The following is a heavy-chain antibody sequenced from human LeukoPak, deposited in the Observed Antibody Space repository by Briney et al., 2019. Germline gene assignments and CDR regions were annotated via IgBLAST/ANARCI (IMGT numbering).Heavy chain of an antibody. CDR3: AKDGGDYYYYGMDV. Sequence: GGSLRLSCAASGFTFSSYAMSWVRQAPGKGLEWVSGISWNSGSIGYADSVKGRFTISRDNAKNSLYLQMNSLRAEDTALYYCAKDGGDYYYYGMDVWGQGTTVTVSS. V-gene: IGHV3-9*01. CDR2: ISWNSGSI. CDR1: GFTFSSYA. J-gene: IGHJ6*02. D-gene: IGHD4-17*01.